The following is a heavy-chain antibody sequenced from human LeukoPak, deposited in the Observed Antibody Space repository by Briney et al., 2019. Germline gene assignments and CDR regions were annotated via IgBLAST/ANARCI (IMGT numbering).Heavy chain of an antibody. D-gene: IGHD3-10*01. V-gene: IGHV3-30*18. CDR3: AKDGYYGSGSLDY. J-gene: IGHJ4*02. Sequence: GRSLRLSCAASGFTFSSYGMHWVRQAPGKGLEWVAVISYDGSNKYYADSVKGRFTISRDNSKNTLYLQMNSLRVEDTAVYYCAKDGYYGSGSLDYWGQGTLVTVSS. CDR2: ISYDGSNK. CDR1: GFTFSSYG.